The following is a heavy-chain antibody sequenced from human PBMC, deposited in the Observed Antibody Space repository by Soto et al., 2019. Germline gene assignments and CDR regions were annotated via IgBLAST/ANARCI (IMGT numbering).Heavy chain of an antibody. CDR2: ISSSSSYI. CDR3: ARYYGSGSRRDYYYGMDV. Sequence: PGGSLRLSCAASGFTFSSYSMNWVRQAPGKGLEWVSSISSSSSYIYYADSVKGRFTISRDNAKNSLYLQMNSLRAEDTAVYYCARYYGSGSRRDYYYGMDVWGQGTTVTVSS. V-gene: IGHV3-21*01. J-gene: IGHJ6*02. D-gene: IGHD3-10*01. CDR1: GFTFSSYS.